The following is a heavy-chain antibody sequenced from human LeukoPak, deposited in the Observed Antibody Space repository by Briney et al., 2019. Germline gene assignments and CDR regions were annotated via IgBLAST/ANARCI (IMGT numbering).Heavy chain of an antibody. V-gene: IGHV3-9*01. CDR2: ISWSGVII. CDR1: GFTFEDYA. Sequence: GGSLRLSCAGTGFTFEDYAMHWVRQVPGKGLEWVSSISWSGVIIAYADSVRGRFTISRDSAKRSLFLQMSSLRPEDTALYYCTKDKAGAPEYYGMDVWGQGTTVTVSS. J-gene: IGHJ6*01. CDR3: TKDKAGAPEYYGMDV. D-gene: IGHD6-19*01.